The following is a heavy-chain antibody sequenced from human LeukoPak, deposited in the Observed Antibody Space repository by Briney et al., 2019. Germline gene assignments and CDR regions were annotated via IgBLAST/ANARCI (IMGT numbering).Heavy chain of an antibody. CDR1: GYSFTCYW. J-gene: IGHJ4*02. V-gene: IGHV5-51*01. Sequence: GESLKISCKGSGYSFTCYWIGWVRQMPGKGLEWMGIIYHGESDTRYSPSFQGQVTISADKSISTAYLQWSSLKASDTAMYYCARSIYCSSSLDYWGQGTLVTVSS. CDR3: ARSIYCSSSLDY. CDR2: IYHGESDT. D-gene: IGHD6-6*01.